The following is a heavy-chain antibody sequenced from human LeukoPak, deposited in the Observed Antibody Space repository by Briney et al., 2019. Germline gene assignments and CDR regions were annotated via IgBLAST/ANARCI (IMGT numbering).Heavy chain of an antibody. CDR2: IYHSGST. CDR1: DYSISSDYY. Sequence: SETLSLTCTVSDYSISSDYYWGWIRLPPGKGLEWIGSIYHSGSTYYNPSLKSRVTISVDTSKNQFSLKLSSVTAADTAVYYCAREYYYDSSGYPRLGYWGQGTLVTVSS. J-gene: IGHJ4*02. V-gene: IGHV4-38-2*02. CDR3: AREYYYDSSGYPRLGY. D-gene: IGHD3-22*01.